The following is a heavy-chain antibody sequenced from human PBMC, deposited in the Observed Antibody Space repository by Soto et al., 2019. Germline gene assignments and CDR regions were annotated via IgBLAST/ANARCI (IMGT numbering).Heavy chain of an antibody. CDR2: IRQDGSEK. J-gene: IGHJ4*02. Sequence: GGSLRLSCAASGFTFTSYWMGWVRQAPGKGLEWVANIRQDGSEKYYVDSVKGRFTISRDNAKNSLYLQMNSLRAEDTAVYHRARATSAMNIVAAYFDYWGQGTLVTVSS. V-gene: IGHV3-7*01. D-gene: IGHD6-13*01. CDR1: GFTFTSYW. CDR3: ARATSAMNIVAAYFDY.